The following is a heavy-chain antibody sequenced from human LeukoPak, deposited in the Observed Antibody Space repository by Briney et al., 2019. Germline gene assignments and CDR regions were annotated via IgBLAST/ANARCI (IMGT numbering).Heavy chain of an antibody. Sequence: ASVKVSCKASGGTFSSYAISWVRQAPGQGLEWMGRIIPIFGTANYAQKFQGRVTINTDESTSTAYMELSSLRSEDTAVYYCARDLGYGGNGVYWGQGTLVTVSS. CDR2: IIPIFGTA. V-gene: IGHV1-69*05. CDR1: GGTFSSYA. J-gene: IGHJ4*02. D-gene: IGHD4-23*01. CDR3: ARDLGYGGNGVY.